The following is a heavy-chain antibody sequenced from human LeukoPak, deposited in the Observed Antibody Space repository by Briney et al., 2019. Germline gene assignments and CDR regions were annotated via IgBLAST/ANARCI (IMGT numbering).Heavy chain of an antibody. V-gene: IGHV3-7*01. J-gene: IGHJ4*02. CDR1: GFTFSNFW. D-gene: IGHD4-11*01. Sequence: QSGGSLRLSCAASGFTFSNFWMSWVRQAPGKGVEWGANIKLDGNDKFYVDSVKGRFTSSRDKAKNLLYLQMSSLRAEDTAVYYCASPAVLTTVNPWYWGQGTLVTVSS. CDR3: ASPAVLTTVNPWY. CDR2: IKLDGNDK.